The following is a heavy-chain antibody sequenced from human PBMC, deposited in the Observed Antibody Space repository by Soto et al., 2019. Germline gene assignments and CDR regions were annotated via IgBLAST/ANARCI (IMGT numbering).Heavy chain of an antibody. Sequence: SQTLSLTCAIYGDSVSSNSAAWNWIRQSPSRGLEWLGRTYYRSKWYNDYAVSVKSRITINPDTSKNQFSLQLNSVTPEDTTVYYCARDLNNWNDDGVVDYYYYGMDVWGQGTTVTVSS. J-gene: IGHJ6*02. CDR1: GDSVSSNSAA. CDR3: ARDLNNWNDDGVVDYYYYGMDV. D-gene: IGHD1-1*01. CDR2: TYYRSKWYN. V-gene: IGHV6-1*01.